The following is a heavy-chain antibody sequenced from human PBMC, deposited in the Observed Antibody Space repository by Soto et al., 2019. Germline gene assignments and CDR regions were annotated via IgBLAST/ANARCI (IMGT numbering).Heavy chain of an antibody. V-gene: IGHV4-4*02. D-gene: IGHD3-10*01. J-gene: IGHJ4*02. CDR3: ARDTGVTRSFDY. CDR2: IYHSGST. CDR1: GGSITSSNW. Sequence: QVQLQESGPGLVKPSGTLSLTCAVSGGSITSSNWWHWVRQPPGKGLEWIGEIYHSGSTNYNPSLTSRVTISVDKSNNQFSLKLSSVTAADTAVYYCARDTGVTRSFDYWGQGTLVTVSS.